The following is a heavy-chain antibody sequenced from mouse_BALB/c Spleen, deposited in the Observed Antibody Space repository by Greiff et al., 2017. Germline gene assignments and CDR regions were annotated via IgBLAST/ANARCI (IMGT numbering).Heavy chain of an antibody. CDR3: ARRAYCDY. CDR1: GYAFTNYL. CDR2: INPGSGGT. Sequence: VQLKQSGAELVRPGTSVKVSCKASGYAFTNYLIEWVKQRPGQGLEWIGVINPGSGGTNYNEKFKGKATLTADKSSSTAYMQLSSLTSDDSAVYFCARRAYCDYWGQGTTLTVSS. D-gene: IGHD3-3*01. J-gene: IGHJ2*01. V-gene: IGHV1-54*01.